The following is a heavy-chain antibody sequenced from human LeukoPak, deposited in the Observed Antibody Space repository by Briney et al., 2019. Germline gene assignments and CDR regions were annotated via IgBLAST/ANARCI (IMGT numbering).Heavy chain of an antibody. D-gene: IGHD5-24*01. CDR2: ISGSGGST. Sequence: PGGSLRLSCAASGFTFSSYGMSWVRQAPGKGLEWVSAISGSGGSTYYADSVKGRFTISRDNSKNTLYLQMNSLRAEDTAVYYCAKARDGYRYYMDVWGKGTTVTSSS. V-gene: IGHV3-23*01. CDR3: AKARDGYRYYMDV. CDR1: GFTFSSYG. J-gene: IGHJ6*03.